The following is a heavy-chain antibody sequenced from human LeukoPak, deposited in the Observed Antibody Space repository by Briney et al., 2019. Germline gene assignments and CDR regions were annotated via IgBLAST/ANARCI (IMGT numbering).Heavy chain of an antibody. Sequence: SVKVSCKASGGTFSSTTINWVRQAPGQGLEWMGGVTPIFRTPNYAQKFQGRVTITAVESVSTAYMELSSLRSEDTAVYYCARGWLAETTVVTPYNYWGQGTLVTVSS. CDR1: GGTFSSTT. CDR3: ARGWLAETTVVTPYNY. D-gene: IGHD2-21*02. V-gene: IGHV1-69*13. J-gene: IGHJ4*02. CDR2: VTPIFRTP.